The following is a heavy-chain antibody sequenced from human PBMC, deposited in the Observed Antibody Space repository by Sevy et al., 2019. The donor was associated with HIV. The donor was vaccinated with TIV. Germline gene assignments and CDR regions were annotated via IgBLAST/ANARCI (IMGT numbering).Heavy chain of an antibody. V-gene: IGHV4-59*08. J-gene: IGHJ4*02. D-gene: IGHD1-26*01. CDR2: IYDNGHI. CDR3: AGENAWGRGYS. Sequence: SETLSLTCTVSGGSITSLYWNWIRQPPGKGLEWIANIYDNGHINYNPSLKSRVTLSLGTSKNQFSLRLSSVTAADTAMYYCAGENAWGRGYSWGQGTLVTVSS. CDR1: GGSITSLY.